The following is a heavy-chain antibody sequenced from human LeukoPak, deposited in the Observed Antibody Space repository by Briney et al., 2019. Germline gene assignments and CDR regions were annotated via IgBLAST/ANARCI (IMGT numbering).Heavy chain of an antibody. V-gene: IGHV3-7*01. CDR3: VRNLPGTGY. D-gene: IGHD3-9*01. CDR1: GFTFSNFW. J-gene: IGHJ4*02. CDR2: IKTDGSAT. Sequence: GGSLRLSCVASGFTFSNFWISWVRQAPGKGLEWVANIKTDGSATYYADSVKGRFTISRDNAKNSLYLEINSLRVEDTAVYYCVRNLPGTGYWGQGTLVTVSS.